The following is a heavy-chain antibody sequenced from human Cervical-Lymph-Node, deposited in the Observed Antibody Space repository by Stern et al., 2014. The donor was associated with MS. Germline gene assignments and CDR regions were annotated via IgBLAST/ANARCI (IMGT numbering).Heavy chain of an antibody. V-gene: IGHV3-30*18. Sequence: VHLVESGGGVVQPGRSLRLSCAASGFTFSTYDMHWVRQAPGKGLEWVAVISCDGSNKYYADSVKGRFTISRDNSKNTLYLQMNSLRAEDTAVYYCAKGPVWNWYFDLWGRGTLVTVSS. CDR3: AKGPVWNWYFDL. J-gene: IGHJ2*01. D-gene: IGHD3-16*01. CDR1: GFTFSTYD. CDR2: ISCDGSNK.